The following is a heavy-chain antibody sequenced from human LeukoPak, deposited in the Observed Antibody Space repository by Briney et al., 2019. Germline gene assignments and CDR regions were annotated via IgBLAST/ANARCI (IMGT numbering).Heavy chain of an antibody. CDR3: VKVTAAGFVDH. Sequence: GGSLRLSCAASGFTFDDYAMHWVRQAPGQGLEWVSGTGWNSGGIVYADSVKGRFTISRDNATKSLYLQMNSLGAEDAALYYCVKVTAAGFVDHWGQGTLVTVSS. V-gene: IGHV3-9*01. D-gene: IGHD6-13*01. J-gene: IGHJ4*02. CDR1: GFTFDDYA. CDR2: TGWNSGGI.